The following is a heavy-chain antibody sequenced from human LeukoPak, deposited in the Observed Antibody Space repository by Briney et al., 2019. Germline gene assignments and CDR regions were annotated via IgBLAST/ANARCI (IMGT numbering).Heavy chain of an antibody. Sequence: ASVKVSCKASGYTFTNYYMHWVRQAPGQGLEWMGIINPSGGSTTYAQKFQGGVSMTRDTSTSTFYMELSSLRSEDTAVYYCATYIVVVPAAVTRRGYFQHWGQGTLVTVSS. CDR3: ATYIVVVPAAVTRRGYFQH. D-gene: IGHD2-2*01. CDR1: GYTFTNYY. V-gene: IGHV1-46*01. J-gene: IGHJ1*01. CDR2: INPSGGST.